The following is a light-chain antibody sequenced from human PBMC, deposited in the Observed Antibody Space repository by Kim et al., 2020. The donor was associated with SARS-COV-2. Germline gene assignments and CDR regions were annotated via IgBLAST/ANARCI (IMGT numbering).Light chain of an antibody. CDR2: NGS. J-gene: IGKJ2*03. V-gene: IGKV1-5*03. Sequence: DIQLTQSPSTLSTSVGDRVTITCRASQSVSSWLAWYQQKPGTAPKLLMYNGSNLDSGVPSRFSGSGFGTEFTLTISRLQPDDFASYFCPQYNSFSSYSFGRGTNLEI. CDR3: PQYNSFSSYS. CDR1: QSVSSW.